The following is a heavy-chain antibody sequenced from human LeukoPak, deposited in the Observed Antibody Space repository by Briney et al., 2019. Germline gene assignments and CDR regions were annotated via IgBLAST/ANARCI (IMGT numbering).Heavy chain of an antibody. CDR3: ARSVARFDP. Sequence: SETLSLTCAVYGGSFSGYYWSWIRQPPGKGLEWIGEINHSGSTNYNPSLKSRVTISVDTSKNQFSLKLSSVTAADTAVYYCARSVARFDPWGQGTLVTVSS. J-gene: IGHJ5*02. V-gene: IGHV4-34*01. CDR1: GGSFSGYY. CDR2: INHSGST.